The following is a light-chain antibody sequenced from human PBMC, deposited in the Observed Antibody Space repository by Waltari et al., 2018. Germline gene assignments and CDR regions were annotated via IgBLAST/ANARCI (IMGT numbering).Light chain of an antibody. CDR3: SSYTSSSTPWV. CDR1: RSDVGGYNS. J-gene: IGLJ3*02. Sequence: QSALTQTASVSGSPGQSITISCPGTRSDVGGYNSVSWYQQHPGTAPKLMIFEVSNRPSGVSNRFSGSKSGNTASLTISGLQAEDESDYYCSSYTSSSTPWVFGGGTKLTVL. V-gene: IGLV2-14*01. CDR2: EVS.